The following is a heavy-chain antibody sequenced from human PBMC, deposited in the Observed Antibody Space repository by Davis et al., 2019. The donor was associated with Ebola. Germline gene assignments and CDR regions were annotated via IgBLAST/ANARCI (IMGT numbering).Heavy chain of an antibody. CDR3: ARSGYCSSTSCYWVSSYYYYGMDV. J-gene: IGHJ6*02. CDR1: GYTFTSYG. Sequence: ASVKVSCKASGYTFTSYGISWVRQAPGQGLEWMGWISAYNGNTNYAQKLQGRVTMTTDTSTSTAYMELRSLRSDDTAVYYCARSGYCSSTSCYWVSSYYYYGMDVWGQGTTVTVSS. CDR2: ISAYNGNT. V-gene: IGHV1-18*01. D-gene: IGHD2-2*01.